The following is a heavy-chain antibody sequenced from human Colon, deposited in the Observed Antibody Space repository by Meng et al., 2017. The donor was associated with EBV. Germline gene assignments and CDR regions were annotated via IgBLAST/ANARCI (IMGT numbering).Heavy chain of an antibody. CDR1: GDSVTNGGYS. V-gene: IGHV4-30-2*01. CDR2: IYHSGST. Sequence: LQRQESGPGLVKPSQTLSLTCVVSGDSVTNGGYSWSWIRQPPGKGLEWIGYIYHSGSTKYNPSLKSRVTISVDTSKNQFSLKLSSVTAADTAVYYCVRDTSTWGNKGLDHWGQGILVTVSS. D-gene: IGHD6-13*01. J-gene: IGHJ4*02. CDR3: VRDTSTWGNKGLDH.